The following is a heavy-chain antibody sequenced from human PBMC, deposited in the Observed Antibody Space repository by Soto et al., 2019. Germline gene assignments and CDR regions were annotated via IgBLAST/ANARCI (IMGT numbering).Heavy chain of an antibody. CDR2: VYFTGTT. D-gene: IGHD2-8*01. V-gene: IGHV4-61*01. CDR3: ARYCNNSDCRHLYYFAY. J-gene: IGHJ4*02. CDR1: GGSVSNVMYY. Sequence: SETLSLTCTVSGGSVSNVMYYWSWIRQPPGKGLEWIGNVYFTGTTIYNPYLKSRVTMSGDTYKDKSFLQLPYVTAAAPAVYYCARYCNNSDCRHLYYFAYWGLGTLVTVSS.